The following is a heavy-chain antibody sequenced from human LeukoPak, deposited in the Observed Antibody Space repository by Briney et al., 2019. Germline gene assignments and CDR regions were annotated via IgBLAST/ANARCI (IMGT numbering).Heavy chain of an antibody. CDR2: ISGSGDST. CDR1: GFTFSSYA. CDR3: ASLELTTATNWFDP. D-gene: IGHD3-22*01. V-gene: IGHV3-23*01. J-gene: IGHJ5*02. Sequence: GGSLRLSCAASGFTFSSYAMTWVRQAPGKGLEWVSAISGSGDSTYYADSVKGRFTISRDNAKNTLYVQMNSLRAEDTAVYYCASLELTTATNWFDPWGQGTLVTVSS.